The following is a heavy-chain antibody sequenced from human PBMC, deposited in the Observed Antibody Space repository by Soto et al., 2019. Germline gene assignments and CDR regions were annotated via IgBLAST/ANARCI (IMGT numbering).Heavy chain of an antibody. Sequence: HPGGSLRLSCAASGFTSSSYSMHWVRQAPGKGLEWVAVISYDGSNKYYADSVKGRFTISRDNSKNTLYLQMNSLRAEDTAVYYCASDIVDSSGYSIIYDYWGQGTLVTVSS. D-gene: IGHD3-22*01. V-gene: IGHV3-30-3*01. CDR2: ISYDGSNK. J-gene: IGHJ4*02. CDR1: GFTSSSYS. CDR3: ASDIVDSSGYSIIYDY.